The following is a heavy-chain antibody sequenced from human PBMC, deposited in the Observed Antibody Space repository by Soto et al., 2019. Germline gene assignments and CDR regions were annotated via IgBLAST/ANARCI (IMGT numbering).Heavy chain of an antibody. D-gene: IGHD3-3*01. CDR3: AKGAYYDFWSGSQTYYYYMDV. CDR1: GFTFSGYS. V-gene: IGHV3-23*01. CDR2: ISGSGGSS. J-gene: IGHJ6*03. Sequence: VGLMRLSCGASGFTFSGYSMSCVSKAPGKGLEWVSAISGSGGSSYYADSVKGRFTISRDNSKNTLYLQMNSLRAEDTAVYYCAKGAYYDFWSGSQTYYYYMDVWGKGTTVTVSS.